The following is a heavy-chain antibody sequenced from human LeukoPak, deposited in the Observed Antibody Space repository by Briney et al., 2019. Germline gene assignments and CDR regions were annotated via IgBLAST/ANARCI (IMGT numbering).Heavy chain of an antibody. CDR1: GFTFSNYA. D-gene: IGHD2-2*01. Sequence: GGSLRLSCAASGFTFSNYAMAWVRQIPGKGLECVSVFSGSGGATYYADSVKGRFTVSRDNSKNTLYLQMNNLRVDDAAIYYCASRPAPSLGPLDYWGQGTLVTVSS. CDR3: ASRPAPSLGPLDY. J-gene: IGHJ4*02. CDR2: FSGSGGAT. V-gene: IGHV3-23*01.